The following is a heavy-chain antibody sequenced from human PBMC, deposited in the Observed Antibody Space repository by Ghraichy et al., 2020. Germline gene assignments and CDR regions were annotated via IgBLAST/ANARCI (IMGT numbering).Heavy chain of an antibody. J-gene: IGHJ6*02. CDR1: GFTFSSYS. CDR3: ARGSTVVRFYYYDGMDV. V-gene: IGHV3-48*02. CDR2: ITSSGRTI. Sequence: GGSLRLSCEGSGFTFSSYSMNWVRQSPGKGLEWISYITSSGRTISYADSVKGRFTISRDNAQNSLYLQMNSLRDEDTAVYYCARGSTVVRFYYYDGMDVWGQGTTVTVSS. D-gene: IGHD4-23*01.